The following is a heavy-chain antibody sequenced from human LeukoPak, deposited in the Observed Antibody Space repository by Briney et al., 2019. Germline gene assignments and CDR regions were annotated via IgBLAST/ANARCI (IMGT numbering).Heavy chain of an antibody. Sequence: SETLSLTCTVSSGSVSSGSYYWSWIRQPAGEGLERIGRIYGSGTINYNPSLRSRVTISLDASKNQFSLEVSSVTAADTAVYYCARGYAYTNFDSWNPGALVTVSS. CDR3: ARGYAYTNFDS. D-gene: IGHD3-16*01. J-gene: IGHJ4*02. CDR1: SGSVSSGSYY. V-gene: IGHV4-61*10. CDR2: IYGSGTI.